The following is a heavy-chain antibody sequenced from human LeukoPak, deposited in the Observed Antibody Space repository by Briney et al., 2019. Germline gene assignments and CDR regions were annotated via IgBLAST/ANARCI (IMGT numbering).Heavy chain of an antibody. Sequence: GGSLRLSCAASGFTFSDYYMSWIRQAPGKGPEWVSYISSSGSTIYYADSVKGRFTISRDNAKNSLYLQMNSLRAEDTAVYYCAREYCSGSSCSAGNYWGQGTLVTVSS. CDR3: AREYCSGSSCSAGNY. V-gene: IGHV3-11*04. CDR2: ISSSGSTI. J-gene: IGHJ4*02. D-gene: IGHD2-15*01. CDR1: GFTFSDYY.